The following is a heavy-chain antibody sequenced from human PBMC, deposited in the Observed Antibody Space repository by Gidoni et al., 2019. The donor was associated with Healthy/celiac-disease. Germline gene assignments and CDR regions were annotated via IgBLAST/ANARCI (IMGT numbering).Heavy chain of an antibody. D-gene: IGHD3-3*01. CDR1: GGSISSSSYY. CDR2: IYYSGST. CDR3: ARHELAIFGVVISRNWFDP. V-gene: IGHV4-39*01. J-gene: IGHJ5*02. Sequence: QLQLQESGPGLVKPSETLSLTCTVSGGSISSSSYYWGWIRQPPGKGLEWIGSIYYSGSTYYNPSLKSRVTISVDTSKNQFSLKLSSVTAADTAVYYCARHELAIFGVVISRNWFDPWGQGTLVTVSS.